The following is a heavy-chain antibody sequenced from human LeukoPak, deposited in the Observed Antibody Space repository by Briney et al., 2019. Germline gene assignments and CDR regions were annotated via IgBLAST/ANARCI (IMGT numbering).Heavy chain of an antibody. J-gene: IGHJ5*02. CDR2: IYPSGNT. D-gene: IGHD3-3*01. Sequence: SETLSLTCAVAGGSIRTGLYYWHWIRQPAGKGLEWIGRIYPSGNTNYNPSLESRVTISVDTAKNQFSLKLISVAAADTALYYWPRGQYGVLSGYDLNWFDPWGQGTLVTVSS. CDR3: PRGQYGVLSGYDLNWFDP. V-gene: IGHV4-61*02. CDR1: GGSIRTGLYY.